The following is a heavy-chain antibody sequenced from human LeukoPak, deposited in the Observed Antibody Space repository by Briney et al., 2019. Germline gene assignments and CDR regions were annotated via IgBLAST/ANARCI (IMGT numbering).Heavy chain of an antibody. V-gene: IGHV3-21*01. CDR1: GFTFSSYS. CDR2: ISSSSSYK. CDR3: ARVTDYSGSYG. D-gene: IGHD1-26*01. J-gene: IGHJ4*02. Sequence: GGSLRLSCAASGFTFSSYSMNWVRQAPGKGLEWVSSISSSSSYKYYADSVKGRFTISRDNAKNSLYLQMNSLRAEDTAVYYCARVTDYSGSYGWGQGTLVTVSS.